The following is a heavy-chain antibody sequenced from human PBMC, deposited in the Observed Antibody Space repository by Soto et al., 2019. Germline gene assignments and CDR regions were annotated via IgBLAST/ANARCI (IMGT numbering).Heavy chain of an antibody. CDR2: IGGGGGST. V-gene: IGHV3-23*01. D-gene: IGHD6-6*01. CDR1: GFAFANYA. J-gene: IGHJ4*02. CDR3: ANERLARGADY. Sequence: EVQLLESGGDSVQPGGSLRLSCAASGFAFANYAMTWVRQASGKGLEWVSTIGGGGGSTYYADPVKGRFTISRDNSKNTVYLQMNSLRAEDTAVYFCANERLARGADYWGQGTLVTVSS.